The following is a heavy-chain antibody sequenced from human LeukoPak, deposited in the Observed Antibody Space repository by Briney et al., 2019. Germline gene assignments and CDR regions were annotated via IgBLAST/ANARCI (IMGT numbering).Heavy chain of an antibody. J-gene: IGHJ4*02. Sequence: SETLSLLCAVFGGTFSGYYWSLIRQPPGKGLEWIGEINHSGTINYNPSLKSRVTISVDSSKNQFSLRLTSVTAADTAMYFCARAYSMVRGVDYWGQGTLVTVSS. V-gene: IGHV4-34*01. D-gene: IGHD3-10*01. CDR3: ARAYSMVRGVDY. CDR1: GGTFSGYY. CDR2: INHSGTI.